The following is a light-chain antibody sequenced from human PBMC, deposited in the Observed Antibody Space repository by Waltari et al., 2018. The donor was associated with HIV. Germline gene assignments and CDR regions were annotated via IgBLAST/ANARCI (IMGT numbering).Light chain of an antibody. V-gene: IGLV1-44*01. CDR2: TNN. Sequence: QSVLTQPPSASGTPGQRVTISCSGSNSNIRSNTVNWYQQLPGTAPKLLIYTNNPRPAGVPDRCSGSKSGTSASLAISRLQSEDEADYYCAAWDDSLNGVVFGGGTRLTVL. J-gene: IGLJ3*02. CDR1: NSNIRSNT. CDR3: AAWDDSLNGVV.